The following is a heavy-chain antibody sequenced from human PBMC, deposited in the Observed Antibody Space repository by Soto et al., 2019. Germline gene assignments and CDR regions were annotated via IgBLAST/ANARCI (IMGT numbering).Heavy chain of an antibody. J-gene: IGHJ3*01. CDR2: ISSSGSII. V-gene: IGHV3-11*01. CDR3: AREFCTANSCYSSAFDV. Sequence: QVQLVESGGGLVMPGGSLRLSCAASGFTLSDYYIFWIRQAPGKGLEWVSYISSSGSIINYADSVKGRFTISRDNAKNSLDLRRNSLTAGDTAVYYCAREFCTANSCYSSAFDVWGQGTMVTVSS. CDR1: GFTLSDYY. D-gene: IGHD3-22*01.